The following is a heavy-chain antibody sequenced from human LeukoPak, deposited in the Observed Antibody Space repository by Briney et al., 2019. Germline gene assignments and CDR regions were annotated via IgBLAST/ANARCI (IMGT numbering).Heavy chain of an antibody. J-gene: IGHJ4*02. Sequence: NPGGSLRLSCAASGFTFSSYSMNWVRQAPGKGLEWVSSISSSSSYIYYADSVKGRFTISRDNSKNTLYLQMNSLRAEDTAVYYCARGRVPSRYYDSSGYYFYFDYWGQGTLVTVSS. CDR3: ARGRVPSRYYDSSGYYFYFDY. V-gene: IGHV3-21*01. CDR1: GFTFSSYS. D-gene: IGHD3-22*01. CDR2: ISSSSSYI.